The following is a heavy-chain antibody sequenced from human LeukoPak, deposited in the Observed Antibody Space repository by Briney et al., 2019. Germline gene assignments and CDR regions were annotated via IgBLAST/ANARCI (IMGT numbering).Heavy chain of an antibody. CDR3: ASSTRGIVVAYYYYGMDV. D-gene: IGHD2-15*01. CDR1: GGTFSRYA. J-gene: IGHJ6*04. CDR2: IIPIFGTA. Sequence: SVKVSCKASGGTFSRYAISWVRQAPGQGLEWMGGIIPIFGTANYAQKFQGRVTITADESTSTAYMELSSLRSEDTAVYCCASSTRGIVVAYYYYGMDVWGKGTTVTVSS. V-gene: IGHV1-69*01.